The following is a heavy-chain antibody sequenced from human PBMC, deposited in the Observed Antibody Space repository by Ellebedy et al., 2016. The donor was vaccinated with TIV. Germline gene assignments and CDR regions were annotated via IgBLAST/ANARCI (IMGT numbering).Heavy chain of an antibody. J-gene: IGHJ4*02. D-gene: IGHD3-22*01. V-gene: IGHV3-23*01. CDR1: GFTFSSYA. CDR2: ISGSGGNT. Sequence: GGSLRLSXAASGFTFSSYAMSWVRQAPGKGLEWVSAISGSGGNTYYADSVKGRFLISRDNSKNTLYLQMDSLRAEDTAVYYCARGHSGGYLASNSDYWGQGTLVTVSS. CDR3: ARGHSGGYLASNSDY.